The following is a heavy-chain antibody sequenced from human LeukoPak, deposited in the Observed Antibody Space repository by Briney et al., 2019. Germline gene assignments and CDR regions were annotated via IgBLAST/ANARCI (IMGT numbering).Heavy chain of an antibody. CDR2: IFHSGHS. J-gene: IGHJ5*02. V-gene: IGHV4-30-2*01. CDR3: ARELWFVNAPGSWFDP. CDR1: VDSISSGDYS. D-gene: IGHD3-10*01. Sequence: SQTLSLTCAVSVDSISSGDYSWSWIRQPSGKGLEWIGYIFHSGHSFYNPSLKSRITISVDKSKNQFSLRLTSVTAADTAVYYCARELWFVNAPGSWFDPWGQGTLVTVSS.